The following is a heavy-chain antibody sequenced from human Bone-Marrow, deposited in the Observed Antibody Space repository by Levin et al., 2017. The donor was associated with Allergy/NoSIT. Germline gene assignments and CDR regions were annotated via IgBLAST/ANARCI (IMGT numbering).Heavy chain of an antibody. Sequence: GESLKISCAASGFTFRSYGMHWVRQAPGKGLEWVAVIWYDGSNKYYADSVKGRFTISRDNSKNTLYLQMNSLRAEDTAVYFCAREDTPLDAFDIWGQGTMVTVSS. CDR2: IWYDGSNK. D-gene: IGHD5-18*01. CDR3: AREDTPLDAFDI. CDR1: GFTFRSYG. V-gene: IGHV3-33*01. J-gene: IGHJ3*02.